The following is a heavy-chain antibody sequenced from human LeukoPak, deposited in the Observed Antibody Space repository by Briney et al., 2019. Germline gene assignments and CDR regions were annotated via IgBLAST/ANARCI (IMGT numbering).Heavy chain of an antibody. V-gene: IGHV4-39*07. Sequence: SETLSLTCTVSGGSISSSSYYWGWIRQPPGKGLEWIGSIYYSGSTYYNPSLKSRVTISVDTSKNQFSLKLSSVTAADTAVYYCARGHRYIAAALRYYFDYWGQGTLVTVSS. D-gene: IGHD6-13*01. CDR2: IYYSGST. J-gene: IGHJ4*02. CDR1: GGSISSSSYY. CDR3: ARGHRYIAAALRYYFDY.